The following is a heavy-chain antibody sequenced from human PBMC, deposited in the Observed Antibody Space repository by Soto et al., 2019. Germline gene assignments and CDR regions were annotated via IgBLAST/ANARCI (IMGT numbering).Heavy chain of an antibody. V-gene: IGHV4-39*01. D-gene: IGHD6-19*01. J-gene: IGHJ5*02. Sequence: SETLSLTCSVSGGSINSSSYFWGWVRQPPGKGLEWIGSIYYSGSTYYNPSLRSRVTISVDTSKNQFSLKLSSVAAADTAVFYCARHYSSGSRNWFDPWGQGTLVTVSS. CDR2: IYYSGST. CDR1: GGSINSSSYF. CDR3: ARHYSSGSRNWFDP.